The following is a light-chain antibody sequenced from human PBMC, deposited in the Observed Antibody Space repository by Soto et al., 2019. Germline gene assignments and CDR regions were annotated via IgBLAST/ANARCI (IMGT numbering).Light chain of an antibody. CDR3: QQHSIVFT. J-gene: IGKJ3*01. CDR1: QSVSSY. Sequence: EIVLTQSPATLSLSPGERATLSCRASQSVSSYLAWYQQKPGQAPRLLIYDGSNRATGIPARFSGSGSGTGFTLTISCLEPEDFAVYYCQQHSIVFTFGAGTKVDIK. CDR2: DGS. V-gene: IGKV3-11*01.